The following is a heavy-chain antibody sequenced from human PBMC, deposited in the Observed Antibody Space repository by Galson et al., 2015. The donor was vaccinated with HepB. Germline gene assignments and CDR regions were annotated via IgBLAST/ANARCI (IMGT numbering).Heavy chain of an antibody. Sequence: SVKVSCKASGYTFTRFGISWVRQAPGQGLEWMGWISGYNDNVNYAQKLQGRVAMAADTSTSTAYMELRGLRSDDTAVYYCARGGMATIGGPTFDSWGQGTLVTASS. V-gene: IGHV1-18*01. D-gene: IGHD5-24*01. CDR1: GYTFTRFG. CDR3: ARGGMATIGGPTFDS. CDR2: ISGYNDNV. J-gene: IGHJ4*02.